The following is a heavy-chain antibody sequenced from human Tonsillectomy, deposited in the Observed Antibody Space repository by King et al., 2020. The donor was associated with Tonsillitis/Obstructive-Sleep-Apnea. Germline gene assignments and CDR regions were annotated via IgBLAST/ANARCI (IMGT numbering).Heavy chain of an antibody. V-gene: IGHV5-51*01. CDR2: VYPRDSET. Sequence: QLVQSGAEVKKPGESLKISCKGSAYSFSNSWIGWVRQMPGKGLDLMGIVYPRDSETRYSPSFHGQVTISADKSIRTAYLQWSSLKASDTAMYYCAGLPTWGEAWYLDLWGRGTLVTVSS. CDR1: AYSFSNSW. D-gene: IGHD3-16*01. J-gene: IGHJ2*01. CDR3: AGLPTWGEAWYLDL.